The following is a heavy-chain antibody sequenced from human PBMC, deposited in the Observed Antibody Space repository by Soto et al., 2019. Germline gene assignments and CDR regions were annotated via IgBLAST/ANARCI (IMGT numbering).Heavy chain of an antibody. D-gene: IGHD3-22*01. J-gene: IGHJ6*02. CDR1: GGSISSGDYY. V-gene: IGHV4-30-4*01. Sequence: SETLSLTCTVSGGSISSGDYYWSWIRQPPGKGLEWIGYIYYSGSTYYNPSLKSRVTISVDTSKNQFSLKLSSVTAADTAVYYCDTDYYDSSGYSTYGMAVCGQGTTVTVSS. CDR3: DTDYYDSSGYSTYGMAV. CDR2: IYYSGST.